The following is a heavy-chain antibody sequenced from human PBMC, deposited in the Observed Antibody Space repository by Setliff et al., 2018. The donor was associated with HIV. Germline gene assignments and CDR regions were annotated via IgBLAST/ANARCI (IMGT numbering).Heavy chain of an antibody. CDR3: AKDLEIRGWFGELPYYFDY. Sequence: GGSLRLSCTTSGFTFGDYAMSWVRQAPGKGLEWVGFIRSKVYGGTTEYAASVKGRFTISRDDSKSIAYLQMNSLRAEDTAVYYCAKDLEIRGWFGELPYYFDYWGQGTLVTVSS. J-gene: IGHJ4*02. CDR2: IRSKVYGGTT. CDR1: GFTFGDYA. D-gene: IGHD3-10*01. V-gene: IGHV3-49*04.